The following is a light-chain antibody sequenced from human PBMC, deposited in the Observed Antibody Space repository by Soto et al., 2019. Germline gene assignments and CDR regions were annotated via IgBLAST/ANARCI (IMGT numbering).Light chain of an antibody. J-gene: IGLJ1*01. CDR1: SSNIGAPYD. V-gene: IGLV1-40*01. Sequence: QSARTQPPLVSGAPGQTVTISCTGSSSNIGAPYDVHWYQHLPGTAPKLLIYGGNNRPSGAPDRFSGYRSGTSASLDITGLQAEDEAAYFCQYYDMRLNNYVFGTGTKVTVL. CDR3: QYYDMRLNNYV. CDR2: GGN.